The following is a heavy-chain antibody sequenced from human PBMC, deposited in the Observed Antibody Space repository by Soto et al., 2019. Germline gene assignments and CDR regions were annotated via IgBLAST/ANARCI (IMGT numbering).Heavy chain of an antibody. CDR3: ARPRYYCSGGSCGEYFDY. CDR1: GGSISSSSYY. D-gene: IGHD2-15*01. Sequence: QLQLQESGPGLVKPSETLSLTCTVSGGSISSSSYYWGWIRQPPGKGLEWIGSIYYSGSTYYNPSLKSRVTISVDTSKNQFSLKRSSVTAADTAVYYCARPRYYCSGGSCGEYFDYWGQGTLVTVSS. CDR2: IYYSGST. V-gene: IGHV4-39*01. J-gene: IGHJ4*02.